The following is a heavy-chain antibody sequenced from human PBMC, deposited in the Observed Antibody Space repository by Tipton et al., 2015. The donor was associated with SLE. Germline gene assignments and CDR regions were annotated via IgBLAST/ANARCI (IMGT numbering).Heavy chain of an antibody. Sequence: TLSLTCTVSGGSISSYYWSWIRQPAGKGLGWIGRIYTSGSTNYNPSPKSRVTMSVDTSKNQFSLKLSSVTAADTAVYYCARDGGPLTGDRDYYYGMDVWGQGTTVTVSS. CDR3: ARDGGPLTGDRDYYYGMDV. CDR2: IYTSGST. J-gene: IGHJ6*02. V-gene: IGHV4-4*07. D-gene: IGHD7-27*01. CDR1: GGSISSYY.